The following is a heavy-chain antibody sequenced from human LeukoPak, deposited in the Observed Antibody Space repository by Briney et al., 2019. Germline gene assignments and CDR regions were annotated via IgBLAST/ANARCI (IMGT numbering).Heavy chain of an antibody. CDR3: ARTLYSRDAFDI. J-gene: IGHJ3*02. D-gene: IGHD4-11*01. CDR1: GGSFSGYY. Sequence: SETLSLTCAVYGGSFSGYYWSWIRQPPGKGLEWIGEINHSGSTNYNPSLKSRVTMSVDTSKNQFSLKLSSVTAADTAVYYCARTLYSRDAFDIWGQGTMVTVSS. CDR2: INHSGST. V-gene: IGHV4-34*01.